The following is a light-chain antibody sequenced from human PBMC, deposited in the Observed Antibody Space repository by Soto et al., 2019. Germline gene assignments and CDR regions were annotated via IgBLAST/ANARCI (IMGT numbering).Light chain of an antibody. CDR2: HVS. Sequence: QSALTQPASVSGSPGQSITISCTGTSGDVGAYNFVSWYQQHPGKAPKLIIYHVSDRPSGFSSRFSGSKSGNSASLTISGLHAEDAADYYCSSYAGSDTFVFGTGTKLTVL. CDR1: SGDVGAYNF. V-gene: IGLV2-14*03. CDR3: SSYAGSDTFV. J-gene: IGLJ1*01.